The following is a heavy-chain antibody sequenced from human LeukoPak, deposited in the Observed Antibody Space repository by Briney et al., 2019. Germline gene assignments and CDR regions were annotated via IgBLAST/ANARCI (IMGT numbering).Heavy chain of an antibody. D-gene: IGHD6-13*01. V-gene: IGHV4-31*03. CDR3: ARSRIAAARTPFDY. CDR1: GGSISSGGYY. Sequence: SETLSLTCTVSGGSISSGGYYWSWIRQHPGKGLEWIGYIYYSGSTYYNPSLKSRVTISVDTSKNQFSLKLSSVTAADTAVYYCARSRIAAARTPFDYWGQGTLVTVSS. J-gene: IGHJ4*02. CDR2: IYYSGST.